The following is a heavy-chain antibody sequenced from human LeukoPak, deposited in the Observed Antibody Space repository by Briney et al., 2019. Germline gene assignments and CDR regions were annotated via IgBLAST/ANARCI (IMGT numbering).Heavy chain of an antibody. V-gene: IGHV2-70*11. CDR1: GFSLTTSGIC. Sequence: ESGPTLVNPTQTLTLTCTFSGFSLTTSGICVNWIRQPPGKALEWLARIDWDEDKYFDTPLKTRLTISKDTSKNQVVLRMINVDPGDTGTYYCARMGCGVYPNYFDFWGQGILVTVSS. J-gene: IGHJ4*02. D-gene: IGHD2-8*01. CDR3: ARMGCGVYPNYFDF. CDR2: IDWDEDK.